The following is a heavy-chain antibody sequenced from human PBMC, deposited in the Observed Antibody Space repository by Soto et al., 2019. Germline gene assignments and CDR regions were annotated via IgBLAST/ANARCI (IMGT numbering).Heavy chain of an antibody. CDR1: GGTFSSYA. CDR2: IIPIFGTA. D-gene: IGHD3-3*01. J-gene: IGHJ5*02. Sequence: QVQLVQSGAEVKKPGSSVKVSCKASGGTFSSYAISWVRQAPGQGLEWMGGIIPIFGTANYAQKFQGRVTITADKSTSTAYMELSSLRSEDTAVYYCARTHAITIFGVVTYNWFDPWGKGTLVTVSS. CDR3: ARTHAITIFGVVTYNWFDP. V-gene: IGHV1-69*06.